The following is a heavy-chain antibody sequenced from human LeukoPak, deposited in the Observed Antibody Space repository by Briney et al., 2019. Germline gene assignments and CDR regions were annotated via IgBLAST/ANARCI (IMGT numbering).Heavy chain of an antibody. D-gene: IGHD6-19*01. Sequence: ASVKVSCKASGYTFTGYYMHWVRQAPGQGLEWMGWINPNSGGTNYAQKFQGRVTMTRGTSISTAYMELSRLRSDDTAVYYCARSLGWGILPEGPRIDYWGQGTLVTVSS. V-gene: IGHV1-2*02. CDR2: INPNSGGT. J-gene: IGHJ4*02. CDR3: ARSLGWGILPEGPRIDY. CDR1: GYTFTGYY.